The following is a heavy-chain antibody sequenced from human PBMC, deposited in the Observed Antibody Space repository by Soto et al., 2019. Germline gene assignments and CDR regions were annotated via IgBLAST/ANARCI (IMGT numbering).Heavy chain of an antibody. CDR3: AKGAVTSIFGYFDY. CDR1: GFTFDDYA. CDR2: ISWNSGNI. V-gene: IGHV3-9*01. J-gene: IGHJ4*02. D-gene: IGHD3-3*01. Sequence: EVHLVESGGGLVQPGRSLRLSCAASGFTFDDYAMHWVRQVPGKGLEWVSSISWNSGNIVYADSVKGRFTISRDSANNSLYLQMSRLRTEDPALYYCAKGAVTSIFGYFDYWGQGTLVSVSS.